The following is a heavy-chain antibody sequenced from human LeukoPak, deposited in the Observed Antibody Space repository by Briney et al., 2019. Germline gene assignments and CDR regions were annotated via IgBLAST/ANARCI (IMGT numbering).Heavy chain of an antibody. V-gene: IGHV4-59*02. CDR1: GDSVTTYY. CDR2: IYYSGSA. CDR3: ARDGVVGSGYYYFDY. J-gene: IGHJ4*02. Sequence: SETLSLTCTVSGDSVTTYYWGWIRQPPGKGLEWLGYIYYSGSATYNPSLKSRVTISVDTSKNQFSLRLNSVTAADTAVYYCARDGVVGSGYYYFDYWGQGTLVTVSS. D-gene: IGHD5-12*01.